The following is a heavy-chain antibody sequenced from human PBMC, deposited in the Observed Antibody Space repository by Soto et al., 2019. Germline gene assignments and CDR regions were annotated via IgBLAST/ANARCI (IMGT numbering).Heavy chain of an antibody. Sequence: QVQLVQSGAEVKKPGASVKVSCKASGYTFTGYYMHWVRQAPGQGLEWMGWINPNGGGTNYAQKFQGWVTMTRDTSISTASMELSRLRSDDTAVYYCARGWGGGYSYGYPYYGMDVWGQGTTVTVSS. CDR2: INPNGGGT. V-gene: IGHV1-2*04. J-gene: IGHJ6*02. CDR3: ARGWGGGYSYGYPYYGMDV. CDR1: GYTFTGYY. D-gene: IGHD5-18*01.